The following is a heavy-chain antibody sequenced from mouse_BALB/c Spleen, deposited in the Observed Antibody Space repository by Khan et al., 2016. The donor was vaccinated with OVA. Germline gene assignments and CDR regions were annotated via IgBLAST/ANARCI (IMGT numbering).Heavy chain of an antibody. CDR1: GYTFSSSW. V-gene: IGHV1-80*01. CDR2: IYPGDGDN. D-gene: IGHD1-1*01. CDR3: ARYYGSRFAY. J-gene: IGHJ3*01. Sequence: QVQLQQSGAELVRPGSSVKISCKASGYTFSSSWMNWVKQRPGQGLEWIGQIYPGDGDNNYNGKFKGKATLTADKSSRTAYMQLSSLTSEDSAVXFCARYYGSRFAYWGQGTLVTVSA.